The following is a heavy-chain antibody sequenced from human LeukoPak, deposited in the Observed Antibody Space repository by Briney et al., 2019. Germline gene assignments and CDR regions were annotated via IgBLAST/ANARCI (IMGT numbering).Heavy chain of an antibody. V-gene: IGHV3-48*01. J-gene: IGHJ4*02. CDR2: ISSSSSTI. Sequence: GGSLRLSYAASGFTFSSYSMNWVRQAPGKGLEWVSYISSSSSTIYYADSVKGRFTISRDNAKNSLYLQMNSLRAEDTAVYYCARDRRGYSYGRIFDYWGQGTLVTVSS. D-gene: IGHD5-18*01. CDR3: ARDRRGYSYGRIFDY. CDR1: GFTFSSYS.